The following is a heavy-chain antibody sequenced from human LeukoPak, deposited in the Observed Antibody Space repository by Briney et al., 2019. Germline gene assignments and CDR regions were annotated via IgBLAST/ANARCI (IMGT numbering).Heavy chain of an antibody. CDR1: GFTFSTSW. J-gene: IGHJ3*02. CDR2: IYSDGSFT. Sequence: GGSLRLSCAASGFTFSTSWMHWVRQGPGKGLVWVSRIYSDGSFTSYADSVKGRFTISRDNAKNTVYLRMNSLRAEDTAVYYCARGQPGHAFDIWGQGTMVTVSS. D-gene: IGHD2-2*01. V-gene: IGHV3-74*01. CDR3: ARGQPGHAFDI.